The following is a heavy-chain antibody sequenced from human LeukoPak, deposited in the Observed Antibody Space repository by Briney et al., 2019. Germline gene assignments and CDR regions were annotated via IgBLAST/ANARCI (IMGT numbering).Heavy chain of an antibody. Sequence: ASVKVSCKASGYTFTSYGISWVRQAPGQGLEWMGWISAYNGNTNYAQKLQGRVTMTTDTSTSTAYMELRSLRSEDTAVYYCARGRSGTWGGGYFDYWGQGTLVTVSS. J-gene: IGHJ4*02. D-gene: IGHD1-26*01. CDR1: GYTFTSYG. CDR3: ARGRSGTWGGGYFDY. CDR2: ISAYNGNT. V-gene: IGHV1-18*01.